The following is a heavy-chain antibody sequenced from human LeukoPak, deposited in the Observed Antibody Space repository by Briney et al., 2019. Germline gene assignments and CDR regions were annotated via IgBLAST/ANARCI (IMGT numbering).Heavy chain of an antibody. D-gene: IGHD3-3*01. CDR1: GGSIISYY. V-gene: IGHV4-4*07. CDR2: IYSSGII. Sequence: PSETLSLTCTVSGGSIISYYWSWIRQPAGKAPEWIGRIYSSGIINYNPSLKSRVTMSLDNSKNQLSLKLSYVTAADTAVYYCARDTGKSGYPDYWGQGTLVTVSS. J-gene: IGHJ4*02. CDR3: ARDTGKSGYPDY.